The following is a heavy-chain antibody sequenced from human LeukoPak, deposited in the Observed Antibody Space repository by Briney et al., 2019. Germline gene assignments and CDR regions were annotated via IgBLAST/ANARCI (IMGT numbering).Heavy chain of an antibody. CDR1: GGTFSSYA. CDR2: IIPIFGTA. Sequence: SVKVSCKASGGTFSSYAISWVRQAPGQGLEWMGGIIPIFGTANYAQKFQGRVTITADKSTSTAYMELSSLRSEDTAVYYCARGYYDSSGWGAFDIWGQGTMVTVSS. V-gene: IGHV1-69*06. D-gene: IGHD3-22*01. J-gene: IGHJ3*02. CDR3: ARGYYDSSGWGAFDI.